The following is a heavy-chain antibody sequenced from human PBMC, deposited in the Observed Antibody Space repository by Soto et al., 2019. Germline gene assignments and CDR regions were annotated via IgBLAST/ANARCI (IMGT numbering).Heavy chain of an antibody. CDR1: GGSISSGGYY. V-gene: IGHV4-31*03. J-gene: IGHJ5*02. CDR3: ARDARGYSYYNWFDP. Sequence: QVQLQESGPGLVKPSQTLSLTCTVSGGSISSGGYYWSWIRQHPGKGLEWIGYIYYSGSTYYNPSLESRVTISVDTSKNQFSLKLSSVTAADTAVYYWARDARGYSYYNWFDPWGQGTLVTVSS. CDR2: IYYSGST. D-gene: IGHD5-18*01.